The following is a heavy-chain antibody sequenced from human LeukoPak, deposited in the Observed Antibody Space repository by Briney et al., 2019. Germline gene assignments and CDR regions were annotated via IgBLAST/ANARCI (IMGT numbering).Heavy chain of an antibody. V-gene: IGHV3-23*01. Sequence: GGSLRLSCAASGFTFRNYGMSWVRQAPGKGLEWVSAMTGDGAKTYYADSMKGRFTISRDNSKNTLYLQINSLGAEDTAVYYCARDGYSGSYYRLYYFFMDVWGKGTTVTVSS. CDR3: ARDGYSGSYYRLYYFFMDV. CDR2: MTGDGAKT. D-gene: IGHD1-26*01. J-gene: IGHJ6*03. CDR1: GFTFRNYG.